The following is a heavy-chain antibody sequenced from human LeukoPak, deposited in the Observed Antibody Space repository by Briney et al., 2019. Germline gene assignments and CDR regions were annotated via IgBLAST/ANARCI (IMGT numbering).Heavy chain of an antibody. CDR3: SKSESGSYYRPLDY. D-gene: IGHD1-26*01. CDR2: ISWHSGTI. J-gene: IGHJ4*02. V-gene: IGHV3-9*01. CDR1: GFTFGDYA. Sequence: GGSLRLSCAASGFTFGDYAMHWVRQAPGKGLEWVSGISWHSGTIDYADSVKGRFTISRDNAKNSLYLQMNSLRAEDTALYYCSKSESGSYYRPLDYWGQGTLVTVSS.